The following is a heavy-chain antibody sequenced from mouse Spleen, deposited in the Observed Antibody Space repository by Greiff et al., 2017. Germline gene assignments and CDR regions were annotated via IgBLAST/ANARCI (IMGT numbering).Heavy chain of an antibody. V-gene: IGHV1-39*01. Sequence: EVKVVESGPELVKPGASVKISCKASGYSFTDYNMNWVKQSNGKSLEWIGVINPNYGTTSYNQKFKGKATLTVDQSSSTAYMQLNSLTSEDSAVYYCARWNYGDYVDYAMDYWGQGTSVTVSS. CDR2: INPNYGTT. CDR3: ARWNYGDYVDYAMDY. J-gene: IGHJ4*01. D-gene: IGHD2-13*01. CDR1: GYSFTDYN.